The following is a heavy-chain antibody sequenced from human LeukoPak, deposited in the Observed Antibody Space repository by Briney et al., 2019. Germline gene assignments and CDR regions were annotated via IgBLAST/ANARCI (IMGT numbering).Heavy chain of an antibody. D-gene: IGHD3-22*01. J-gene: IGHJ4*02. V-gene: IGHV3-21*01. CDR3: ARDPVIENDSSGYYSY. Sequence: PGGSLRLCCTASGFTFSSYSMNWVRQAPGKGLEWVSSISSSSSYIYYADSVKGRFTISRDNAKNSLYLQMNSLRAEDTAVYYCARDPVIENDSSGYYSYWGQGTLVTVSS. CDR2: ISSSSSYI. CDR1: GFTFSSYS.